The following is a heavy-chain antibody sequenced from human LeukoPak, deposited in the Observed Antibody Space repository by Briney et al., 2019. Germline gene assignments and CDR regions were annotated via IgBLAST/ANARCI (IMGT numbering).Heavy chain of an antibody. CDR3: ARDNARYSGYDFYY. D-gene: IGHD5-12*01. CDR1: GGSISSSSYY. CDR2: IYTSGST. V-gene: IGHV4-61*02. J-gene: IGHJ4*02. Sequence: PSQTLSLTCTVSGGSISSSSYYWSWVRQPAGKGLEWIGRIYTSGSTNYNPSLKSRVTISVDTSKNQFSLKLSSVTAADTAVYYCARDNARYSGYDFYYWGQGTLVTVSS.